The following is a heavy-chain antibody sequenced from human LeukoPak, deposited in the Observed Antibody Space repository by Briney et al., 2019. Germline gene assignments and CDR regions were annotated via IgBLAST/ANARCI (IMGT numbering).Heavy chain of an antibody. D-gene: IGHD6-6*01. Sequence: PGGSLRLSCAASGFTFSSYGMHWVRQAPGKGLEWVAVIWYDGSNKYYADSVKGRYTISRDNSKNTLYLQMNSLRAEDTAVYYCARAVAARGGFDYWGQGTLVTVSS. CDR2: IWYDGSNK. CDR1: GFTFSSYG. J-gene: IGHJ4*02. CDR3: ARAVAARGGFDY. V-gene: IGHV3-33*01.